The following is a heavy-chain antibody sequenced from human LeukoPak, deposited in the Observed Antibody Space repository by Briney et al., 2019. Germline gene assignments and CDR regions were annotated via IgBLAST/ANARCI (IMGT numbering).Heavy chain of an antibody. V-gene: IGHV3-30*02. D-gene: IGHD3-10*01. Sequence: GGSLRLSCAASGFTFSYYGMHWVRQAPGKGLEWVAFVRFDGNDKFYADSVKGRFTISRDTSKNMLYLQMTSLTPEDTAVYYCAKDLMRDRWFGESWGQGTLVSVSS. J-gene: IGHJ5*02. CDR2: VRFDGNDK. CDR3: AKDLMRDRWFGES. CDR1: GFTFSYYG.